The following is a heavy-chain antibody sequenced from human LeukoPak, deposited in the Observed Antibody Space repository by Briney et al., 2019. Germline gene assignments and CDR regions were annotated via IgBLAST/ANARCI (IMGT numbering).Heavy chain of an antibody. CDR2: ISGSGGST. J-gene: IGHJ4*02. V-gene: IGHV3-23*01. CDR3: AKGDGVATQDPPDC. CDR1: GFTFSSYG. Sequence: PGGSLRLSCAASGFTFSSYGMSWVRQAPGKGLEWVSAISGSGGSTYYADSVKGRFTISRDNSKNTLYLQMNSLRPEDTAMYYCAKGDGVATQDPPDCWGQGTLVTVSS. D-gene: IGHD5-12*01.